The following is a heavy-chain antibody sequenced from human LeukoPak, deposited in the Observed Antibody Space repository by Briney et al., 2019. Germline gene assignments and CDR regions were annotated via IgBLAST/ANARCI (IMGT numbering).Heavy chain of an antibody. V-gene: IGHV1-69*13. CDR2: IIPIFGTA. J-gene: IGHJ3*02. CDR1: GGTFSSYA. D-gene: IGHD3-10*01. CDR3: ARDQTYYYGSGSYYAFDI. Sequence: SVKVSCKASGGTFSSYAISWVRQAPGQGLEWMGGIIPIFGTANYAQKFQGRVTITADESTSTAYMELSSLRSEDTAVYYCARDQTYYYGSGSYYAFDIWGQGTMVTVSP.